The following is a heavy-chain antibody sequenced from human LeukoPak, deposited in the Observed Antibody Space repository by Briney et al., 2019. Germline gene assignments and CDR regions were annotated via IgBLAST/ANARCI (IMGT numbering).Heavy chain of an antibody. V-gene: IGHV4-59*01. CDR3: AREGSVSGDFGVVTH. D-gene: IGHD3-3*01. Sequence: SETLSLTCTISGGSISDYYWSWIRQPPGKGLEWIGYIYYSGSTNYNPSLKSRVTISVDTSKNQFSLKLSSVTAADTAVYYCAREGSVSGDFGVVTHWGQGTLVTVSS. CDR2: IYYSGST. CDR1: GGSISDYY. J-gene: IGHJ4*02.